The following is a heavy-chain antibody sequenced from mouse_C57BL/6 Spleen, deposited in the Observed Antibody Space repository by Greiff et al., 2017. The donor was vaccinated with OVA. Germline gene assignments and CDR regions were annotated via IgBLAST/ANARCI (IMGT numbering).Heavy chain of an antibody. D-gene: IGHD3-3*01. Sequence: EVKLMESGGGLVKPGGSLKLSCAASGFTFSSYAMSWVRQTPEKRLEWVATISDGGSYTYYPDNVKGRFTISRDNAKNNLDLQMSHLKSEDTAMYYCAKGTFDYRGQGATLTVSS. CDR2: ISDGGSYT. J-gene: IGHJ2*01. CDR3: AKGTFDY. V-gene: IGHV5-4*03. CDR1: GFTFSSYA.